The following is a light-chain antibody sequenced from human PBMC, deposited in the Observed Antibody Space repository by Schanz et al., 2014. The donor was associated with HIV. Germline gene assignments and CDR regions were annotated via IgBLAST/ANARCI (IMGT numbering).Light chain of an antibody. CDR1: QSVFYNSNNKNY. J-gene: IGKJ4*01. CDR2: WAS. CDR3: QELNS. Sequence: DIVMTQSPDSLAVSLGERATINCNSSQSVFYNSNNKNYLAWYQQKPGQPPKLLIYWASTRESGVPDRFSGSGSGTDFTLTVSSLQAEDFATYYCQELNSFGGGTKVEIK. V-gene: IGKV4-1*01.